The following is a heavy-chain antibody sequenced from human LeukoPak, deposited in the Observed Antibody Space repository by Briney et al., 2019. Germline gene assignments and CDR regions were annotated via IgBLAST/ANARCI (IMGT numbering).Heavy chain of an antibody. Sequence: ASVKVSCKASGYSFTAYYLHGVRQAPGQGLDWVGIVNPTDGGTSCPRRFQDRATMTRDTSTGTVYMEMSSLRFEDTAVYYCTRSGIVGAPGDFDYWGQGTLVTVSS. CDR2: VNPTDGGT. CDR3: TRSGIVGAPGDFDY. CDR1: GYSFTAYY. V-gene: IGHV1-46*03. D-gene: IGHD1-26*01. J-gene: IGHJ4*02.